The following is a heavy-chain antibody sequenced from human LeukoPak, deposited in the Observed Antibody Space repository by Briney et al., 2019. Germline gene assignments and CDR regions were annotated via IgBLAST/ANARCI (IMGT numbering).Heavy chain of an antibody. D-gene: IGHD5-12*01. CDR2: INHSGST. Sequence: SETLSLTCAVYGGSFSGYYWSWIRQPPGKGLEWIGEINHSGSTNYNPSLKSRVTISVDTSKNQFSLKLSSVTAADTAVYYCARGYSGYLSDYWGQGTLVTVSS. CDR3: ARGYSGYLSDY. V-gene: IGHV4-34*01. J-gene: IGHJ4*02. CDR1: GGSFSGYY.